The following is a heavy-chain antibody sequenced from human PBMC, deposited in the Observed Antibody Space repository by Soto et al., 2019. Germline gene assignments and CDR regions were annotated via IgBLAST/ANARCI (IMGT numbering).Heavy chain of an antibody. CDR3: ARQVGNYFDY. D-gene: IGHD1-26*01. Sequence: QVQLQESGPGLVKPSETLSLTCTVSGGSISSYHWSWIRQPPGKGLEWIGYIYYSGGTNYNPSLKSRVTISVDTSMNQFSLKLSSVTAADTAVYYCARQVGNYFDYWGQGTLVTVSS. CDR2: IYYSGGT. V-gene: IGHV4-59*08. CDR1: GGSISSYH. J-gene: IGHJ4*02.